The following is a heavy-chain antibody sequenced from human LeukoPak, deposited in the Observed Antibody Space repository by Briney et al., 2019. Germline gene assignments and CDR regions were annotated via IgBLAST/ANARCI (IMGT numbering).Heavy chain of an antibody. Sequence: ASVKVSCKASGGTFSSYAISWVRQAPGQGLEWMGGIIPIFGTANYAQKFQGRVTITADESTSTAYMELSSLRSEDTAVCYCARPDKITTYDILTGYYLYPGNDAFDIWGQGTMVTVSS. CDR1: GGTFSSYA. CDR2: IIPIFGTA. J-gene: IGHJ3*02. V-gene: IGHV1-69*13. CDR3: ARPDKITTYDILTGYYLYPGNDAFDI. D-gene: IGHD3-9*01.